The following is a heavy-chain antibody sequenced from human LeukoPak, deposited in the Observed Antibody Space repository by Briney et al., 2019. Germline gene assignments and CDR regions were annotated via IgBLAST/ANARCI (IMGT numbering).Heavy chain of an antibody. Sequence: SETLSLTCAVYGGSFSGYYWSWIRQPPGKGLEWIGEINHSGSTNYNPSLKSRVTISVDTSKNQFSLKLSSVTAADTAVYYCARGRRGIAAAAPLVHWGQGTLVIVSS. CDR2: INHSGST. CDR1: GGSFSGYY. CDR3: ARGRRGIAAAAPLVH. J-gene: IGHJ4*02. D-gene: IGHD6-13*01. V-gene: IGHV4-34*01.